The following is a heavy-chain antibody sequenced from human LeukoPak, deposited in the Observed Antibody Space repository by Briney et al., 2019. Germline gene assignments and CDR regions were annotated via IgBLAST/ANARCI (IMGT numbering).Heavy chain of an antibody. D-gene: IGHD5-18*01. CDR2: INPNSGGT. V-gene: IGHV1-2*02. CDR3: AREKRGYSYGDTFDY. CDR1: GYTFTGYY. Sequence: WASVKVSCKASGYTFTGYYMHWVRQAPGQGLEWMGWINPNSGGTNYAQKFRGRVTMTRDTSISTAYMELRRLRSEGTAVYYCAREKRGYSYGDTFDYWGQGTLVTVSS. J-gene: IGHJ4*02.